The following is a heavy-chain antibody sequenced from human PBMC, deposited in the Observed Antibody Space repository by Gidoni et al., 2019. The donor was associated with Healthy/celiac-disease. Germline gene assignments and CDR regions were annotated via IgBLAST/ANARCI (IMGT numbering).Heavy chain of an antibody. CDR1: GFPFSSYA. J-gene: IGHJ4*02. V-gene: IGHV3-23*01. D-gene: IGHD3-16*02. CDR2: ISGSGGST. Sequence: EVQLLESGGGWVQPGGSLRRSGAAAGFPFSSYAMSGVRQAPGKGLGWVSAISGSGGSTYYADSVKGRFTISRDNSKNTLYLQMNSLRAEDTAVYYCAKTGYREYYFDYWGQGTLVTVSS. CDR3: AKTGYREYYFDY.